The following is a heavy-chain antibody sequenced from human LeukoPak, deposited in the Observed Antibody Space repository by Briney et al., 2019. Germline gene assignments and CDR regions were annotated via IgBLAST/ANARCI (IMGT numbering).Heavy chain of an antibody. D-gene: IGHD3-10*01. CDR1: GGSISSSSYY. CDR3: ARGGALIYYFDY. J-gene: IGHJ4*02. Sequence: PSETLSHTCTVSGGSISSSSYYWGWIRQPPGKGLEWIGSIYYSGSTYYNPSLKSRVTISVDTSKNQFSLKLSSVTAADTAVYYCARGGALIYYFDYWGQGTLVTVSS. CDR2: IYYSGST. V-gene: IGHV4-39*07.